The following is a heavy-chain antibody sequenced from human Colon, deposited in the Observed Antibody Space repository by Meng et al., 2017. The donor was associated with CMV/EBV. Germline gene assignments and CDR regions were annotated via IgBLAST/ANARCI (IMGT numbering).Heavy chain of an antibody. CDR1: GYTFTGYY. J-gene: IGHJ4*02. Sequence: ASVKVSCKASGYTFTGYYMHWMRQAPGQGLEWMGWINPNSGGTHYAQNFQGRVTMTRDTSINTAHLDLSGLRSDDTAVYYCARGADIVVVPVVIGIDYWGQGTLVTVSS. V-gene: IGHV1-2*02. CDR2: INPNSGGT. CDR3: ARGADIVVVPVVIGIDY. D-gene: IGHD2-2*01.